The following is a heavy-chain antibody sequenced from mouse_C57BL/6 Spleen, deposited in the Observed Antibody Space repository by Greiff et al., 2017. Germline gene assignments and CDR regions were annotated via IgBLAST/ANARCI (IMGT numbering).Heavy chain of an antibody. V-gene: IGHV1-80*01. Sequence: QVQLQQSGAELVKPGASVKISCKASGYAFSSYWMNWVKQRPGKGLEWIGQIYPGDGDTNYNGKFKGKATLTADQSSSTAYMPLSSLTSEDAAVYCCGRGAYGSSPDYWGQGTTLTVSS. J-gene: IGHJ2*01. CDR2: IYPGDGDT. D-gene: IGHD1-1*01. CDR1: GYAFSSYW. CDR3: GRGAYGSSPDY.